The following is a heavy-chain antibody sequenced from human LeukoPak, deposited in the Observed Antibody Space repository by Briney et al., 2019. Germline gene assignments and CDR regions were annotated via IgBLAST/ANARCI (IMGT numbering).Heavy chain of an antibody. V-gene: IGHV4-59*01. CDR3: ARERGRDAFDI. CDR1: GGSISSYY. J-gene: IGHJ3*02. CDR2: IYYSGST. Sequence: PSETLSLNCTVSGGSISSYYWSWIRQPPGKGLEWIGYIYYSGSTNYNPSLKSRVTISVDTSKNQFSLKLSSVTAADTAVYYCARERGRDAFDIWGQGTMVTVSS.